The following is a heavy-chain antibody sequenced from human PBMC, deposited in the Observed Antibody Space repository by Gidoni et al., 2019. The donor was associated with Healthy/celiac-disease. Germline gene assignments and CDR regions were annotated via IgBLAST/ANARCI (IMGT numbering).Heavy chain of an antibody. V-gene: IGHV3-23*01. CDR1: GFTFSSYA. D-gene: IGHD6-19*01. CDR3: AKDLLSSSGWYVGGFDY. CDR2: ISGSGGST. J-gene: IGHJ4*02. Sequence: EVQLLESGGGLVQPGGSLRLSCAASGFTFSSYAMSWVRQAPGKGLDWVSAISGSGGSTYYADSVKGRFTISRDNSKNTLYLQMNSLRAEDTAVYYCAKDLLSSSGWYVGGFDYWGQGTLVTVSS.